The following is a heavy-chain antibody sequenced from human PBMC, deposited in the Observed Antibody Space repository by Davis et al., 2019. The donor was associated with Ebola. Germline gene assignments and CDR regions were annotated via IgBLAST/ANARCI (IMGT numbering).Heavy chain of an antibody. Sequence: SLKIPCAASGFTFSSYGMHWVRQAPGKGLEWVAVIWYDGSNKYYADSVKGRFTISRDNSKNTLYLQMNSLRAEDTAVYYCARDIMVRGVISVGYWGQGTLVTVSS. CDR3: ARDIMVRGVISVGY. J-gene: IGHJ4*02. CDR2: IWYDGSNK. D-gene: IGHD3-10*01. V-gene: IGHV3-33*08. CDR1: GFTFSSYG.